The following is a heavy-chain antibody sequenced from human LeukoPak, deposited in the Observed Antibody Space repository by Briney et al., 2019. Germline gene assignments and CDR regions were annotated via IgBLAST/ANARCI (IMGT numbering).Heavy chain of an antibody. Sequence: SETLSLTCTVSGGSISSYYWSWIRQPPGKGLEWIGYIYYSGSTNYNPSLKSRVAISVDTSKNQFSLKLRSVTAADTAVYYCARTATLNYYDSSGYLFDAFDVWGQGTMVTVSS. CDR1: GGSISSYY. J-gene: IGHJ3*01. V-gene: IGHV4-59*01. CDR2: IYYSGST. D-gene: IGHD3-22*01. CDR3: ARTATLNYYDSSGYLFDAFDV.